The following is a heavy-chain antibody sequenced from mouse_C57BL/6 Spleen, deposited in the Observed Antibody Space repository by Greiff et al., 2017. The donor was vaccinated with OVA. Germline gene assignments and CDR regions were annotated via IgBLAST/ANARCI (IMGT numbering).Heavy chain of an antibody. CDR1: GYSITSGYY. CDR2: ISYDGSN. Sequence: EVQLQQSGPGLVKPSQSLSLTCSVTGYSITSGYYWNWIRQFPGNKLEWMGYISYDGSNNYNPSLKNRISITRDTSKNQFFLKLNSVTTEDTATYYCAREAMVYDYHWYFDVWGTGTTVTVSS. J-gene: IGHJ1*03. D-gene: IGHD2-4*01. CDR3: AREAMVYDYHWYFDV. V-gene: IGHV3-6*01.